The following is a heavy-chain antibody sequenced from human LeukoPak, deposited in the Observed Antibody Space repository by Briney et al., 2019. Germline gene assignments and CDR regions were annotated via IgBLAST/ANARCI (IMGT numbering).Heavy chain of an antibody. CDR3: ARRPISGADF. V-gene: IGHV5-51*01. Sequence: PGESLKISCQASGYSFTHYWIGWVRQMPGKGLEWMGIIYPGDSDTSYSPSFQGQVTISADKSISTAYLQWSSLKASDTAMYYCARRPISGADFWGQGTLVTVSS. CDR2: IYPGDSDT. J-gene: IGHJ4*02. CDR1: GYSFTHYW. D-gene: IGHD3-3*02.